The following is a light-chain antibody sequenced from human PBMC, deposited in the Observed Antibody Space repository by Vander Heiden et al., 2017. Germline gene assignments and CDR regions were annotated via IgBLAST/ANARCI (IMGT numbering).Light chain of an antibody. V-gene: IGKV3-20*01. CDR2: GAS. Sequence: ELVLTQSPGTLSLSPGERATLSGRASQSVSSSYLAWYQQKPGQAPRLLIYGASSRATGIPDRFSGSGSGTDFTLTISRLEPEDFAVYYCQHEGSSPWTFGQGTKVEIK. CDR1: QSVSSSY. CDR3: QHEGSSPWT. J-gene: IGKJ1*01.